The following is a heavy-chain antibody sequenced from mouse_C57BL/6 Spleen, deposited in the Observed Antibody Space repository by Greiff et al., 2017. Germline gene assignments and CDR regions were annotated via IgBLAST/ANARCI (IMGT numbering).Heavy chain of an antibody. CDR1: GFTFSSYS. J-gene: IGHJ3*01. CDR2: ISDGGSYT. V-gene: IGHV5-4*01. Sequence: EVQLVESGGGLVKPGGSLKLSCAASGFTFSSYSMSWVRQTPEKRLEWVATISDGGSYTYYPDNVKGRVTISRDNAKNNRYLQMSHLKSEDTAMYYCARDPNETRFAYWGQGTLVTVSA. CDR3: ARDPNETRFAY.